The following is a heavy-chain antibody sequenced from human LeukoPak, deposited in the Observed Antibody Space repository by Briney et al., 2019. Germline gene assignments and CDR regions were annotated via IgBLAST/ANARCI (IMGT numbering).Heavy chain of an antibody. CDR1: GGSFSGYY. CDR3: ARDRSSYFDY. J-gene: IGHJ4*02. Sequence: PSETLSLTCAVYGGSFSGYYWSWIRQPPGKGLEWIGEINHSGRNNYNPSLKSRVTISVDTSKNQFSLKLSSVTAADTAVYYCARDRSSYFDYWGQGTLVTVSS. V-gene: IGHV4-34*01. CDR2: INHSGRN.